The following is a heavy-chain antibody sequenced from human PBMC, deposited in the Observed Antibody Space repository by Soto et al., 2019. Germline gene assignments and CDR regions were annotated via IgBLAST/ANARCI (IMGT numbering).Heavy chain of an antibody. CDR1: GGSISSSNW. J-gene: IGHJ6*02. CDR3: ARDLLRVTGDDYYYYGMDV. D-gene: IGHD7-27*01. CDR2: IYHSGST. V-gene: IGHV4-4*02. Sequence: PSETLSLTCAVSGGSISSSNWWSWVRQPPGKGLEWIGEIYHSGSTNYNPSLKSRVTISVDKSKNQFSLKLSSVTATDTAVYYCARDLLRVTGDDYYYYGMDVWGQGTTVTVSS.